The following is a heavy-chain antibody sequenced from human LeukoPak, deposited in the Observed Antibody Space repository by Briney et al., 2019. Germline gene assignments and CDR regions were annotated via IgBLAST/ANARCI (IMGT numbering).Heavy chain of an antibody. CDR2: ITGSGGNT. V-gene: IGHV3-23*01. Sequence: PGGSLRLSCAASGFTFSSYAVTWVRQAPGKGLEWVGSITGSGGNTYYADSVKGRFTISRDNSKNTLYLQMNSLRVEDTAIYYCARDPNRYPSTVYFDYWGQGTLVTVSS. CDR3: ARDPNRYPSTVYFDY. J-gene: IGHJ4*02. D-gene: IGHD3-16*02. CDR1: GFTFSSYA.